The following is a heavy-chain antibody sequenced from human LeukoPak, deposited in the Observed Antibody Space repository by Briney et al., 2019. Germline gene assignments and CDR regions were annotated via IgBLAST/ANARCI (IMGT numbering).Heavy chain of an antibody. CDR2: IRSGVGAE. CDR1: GFPVSTYT. Sequence: GGSLRLSCAASGFPVSTYTMNWVRQAPGKGLEWVSQIRSGVGAEYYADSVKGRFTISRDNAQNSLHLQMNRLRDEDTAIYYCARYFGDPQGMDVWGQGTTVTVSS. CDR3: ARYFGDPQGMDV. J-gene: IGHJ6*02. D-gene: IGHD3-10*01. V-gene: IGHV3-48*02.